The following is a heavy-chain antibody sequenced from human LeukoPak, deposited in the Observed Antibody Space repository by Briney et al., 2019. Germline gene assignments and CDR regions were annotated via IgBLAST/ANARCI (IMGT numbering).Heavy chain of an antibody. J-gene: IGHJ4*02. Sequence: PSETLSLTCTVSGGSISIYYWSWVRQTAGKGLEWIGRVYASGSTNYNPSFRSRVAISVDKSKNQFSLKLSSVTAADTAVYYCARPRDFDFWGQGTLVTVSS. CDR3: ARPRDFDF. CDR1: GGSISIYY. CDR2: VYASGST. V-gene: IGHV4-4*07.